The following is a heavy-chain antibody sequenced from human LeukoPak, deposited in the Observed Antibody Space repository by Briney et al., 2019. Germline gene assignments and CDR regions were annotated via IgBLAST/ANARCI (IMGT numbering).Heavy chain of an antibody. V-gene: IGHV3-23*01. CDR2: ISGSGGST. CDR1: GFTFSSYA. CDR3: AKTTYYDFRSDYPEHYFDY. J-gene: IGHJ4*02. D-gene: IGHD3-3*01. Sequence: PGGSLRLSCAASGFTFSSYAMSWVRQAPGKGLEWVSGISGSGGSTYYADSVKGRFTISRDNSKNTLYLQMNSLRAEDTAVYYCAKTTYYDFRSDYPEHYFDYWGQGTLVTVSS.